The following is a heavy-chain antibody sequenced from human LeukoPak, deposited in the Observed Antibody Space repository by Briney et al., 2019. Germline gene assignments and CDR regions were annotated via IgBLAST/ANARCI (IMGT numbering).Heavy chain of an antibody. J-gene: IGHJ6*03. CDR2: ISTDGGST. Sequence: PGGSLRLSCAASGFTFSSYWMHWARQAPGKGLVWVSRISTDGGSTNYADSVKGRFTISRDNAKNTLYLQMNSLRAEDTAVYYCARGSERRAVAGSFYYYYYMDVWGKGTTVTVS. D-gene: IGHD6-19*01. CDR1: GFTFSSYW. CDR3: ARGSERRAVAGSFYYYYYMDV. V-gene: IGHV3-74*01.